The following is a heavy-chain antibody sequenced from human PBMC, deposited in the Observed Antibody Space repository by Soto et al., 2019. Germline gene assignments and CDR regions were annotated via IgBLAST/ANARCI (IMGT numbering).Heavy chain of an antibody. Sequence: QVQLVQSGAEVKKPRSSVTVSCKASGGTFSSYVISWLRQAPGQGLECMGAISPFSGAANYSQKFQGRLSITADESTSTVFMYPINLRSDDTAVYYCARGWSDFPHWGQGTLVTVSS. CDR3: ARGWSDFPH. V-gene: IGHV1-69*01. J-gene: IGHJ1*01. D-gene: IGHD3-3*01. CDR2: ISPFSGAA. CDR1: GGTFSSYV.